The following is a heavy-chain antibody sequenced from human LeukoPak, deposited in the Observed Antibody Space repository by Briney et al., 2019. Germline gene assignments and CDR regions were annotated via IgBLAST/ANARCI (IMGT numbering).Heavy chain of an antibody. Sequence: SETLSLTCTVSGGSISTSNWWNWVRQPPGKGLQWIGEIYHSGSTNYNPSLKSRVTISLDRSKNLFSLRLTSVTAADTAVYYCARDLGRTTVTAYYWGQGTLVTVSS. D-gene: IGHD4-17*01. CDR3: ARDLGRTTVTAYY. CDR2: IYHSGST. CDR1: GGSISTSNW. V-gene: IGHV4-4*02. J-gene: IGHJ4*02.